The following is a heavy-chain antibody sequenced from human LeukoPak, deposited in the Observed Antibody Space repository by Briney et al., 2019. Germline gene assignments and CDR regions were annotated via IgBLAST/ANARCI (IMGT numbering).Heavy chain of an antibody. CDR1: GFTFSSYA. V-gene: IGHV3-23*01. CDR2: ISGSGGST. D-gene: IGHD5-12*01. Sequence: GGSLRLSCAASGFTFSSYAMSWVRQAPGKGLEWVSAISGSGGSTYYADSVKGRYTISRDNSKTTLYLQKNSLRAEDTAVYYCAKDRRNIVATIGGYWGQGTLVTVSS. CDR3: AKDRRNIVATIGGY. J-gene: IGHJ4*02.